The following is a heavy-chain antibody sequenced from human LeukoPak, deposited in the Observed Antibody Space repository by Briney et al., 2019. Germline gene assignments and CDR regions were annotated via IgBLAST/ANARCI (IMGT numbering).Heavy chain of an antibody. CDR1: GFSFSDHY. Sequence: GGSLRLSCVVSGFSFSDHYMTWIRQAPGKGLEYISYLSNSGSDIFHADSVKGRFSISRDNAKNSVYLQMNSLRVEDTAVYYCARGHWRLDYWGQGTPVTVSP. CDR3: ARGHWRLDY. CDR2: LSNSGSDI. D-gene: IGHD1-1*01. V-gene: IGHV3-11*01. J-gene: IGHJ4*02.